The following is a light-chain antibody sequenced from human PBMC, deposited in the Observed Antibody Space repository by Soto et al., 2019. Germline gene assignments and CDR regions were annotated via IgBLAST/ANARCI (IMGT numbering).Light chain of an antibody. CDR2: EGS. Sequence: QSALTQPASVSGSPGQSITISCTGTSSDVGSYNLVSWYQQHPGKAPKLMIYEGSKRPSGVSNRFSGSKSGNTASLTISGLQAEDAADYYCCSYAGSRVFGGGTQLTVL. V-gene: IGLV2-23*01. CDR1: SSDVGSYNL. CDR3: CSYAGSRV. J-gene: IGLJ2*01.